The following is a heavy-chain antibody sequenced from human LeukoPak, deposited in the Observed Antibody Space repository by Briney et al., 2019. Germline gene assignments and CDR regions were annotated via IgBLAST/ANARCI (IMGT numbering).Heavy chain of an antibody. D-gene: IGHD6-13*01. J-gene: IGHJ4*02. CDR1: GFTFSNAW. CDR3: AAAGDY. CDR2: ISNSGSTI. V-gene: IGHV3-11*04. Sequence: GGSLRLSCAAPGFTFSNAWMSWVRQAPGKGLEWVSYISNSGSTILYADSVKGRFTISRGNAKNSLYLQMNSLRAEDTAVYYCAAAGDYWGQGTLVTVSS.